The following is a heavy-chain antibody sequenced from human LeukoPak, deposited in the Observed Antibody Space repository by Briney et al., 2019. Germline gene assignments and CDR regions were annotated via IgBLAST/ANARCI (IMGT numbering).Heavy chain of an antibody. J-gene: IGHJ4*02. CDR1: GFTVSSNY. CDR3: ARARGGSYGGFDY. Sequence: GSLRLSCAASGFTVSSNYMSWVRQAPGKGLEWVSVIYSGGSTYYAGSVKGRFTISRDNSKNTLYLQMNSLRAEDTAVYYCARARGGSYGGFDYWGQGTLVTVSS. V-gene: IGHV3-53*01. CDR2: IYSGGST. D-gene: IGHD1-26*01.